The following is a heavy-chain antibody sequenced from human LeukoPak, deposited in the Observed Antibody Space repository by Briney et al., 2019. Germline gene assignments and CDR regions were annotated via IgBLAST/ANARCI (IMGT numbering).Heavy chain of an antibody. CDR1: GFTFSSYS. Sequence: GGSLRLSCAASGFTFSSYSMNWVRQAPGKGLEWVSSISSSSSYIYYADSVKGRFTISRDNAKNSLYLQMNSLRAEDTAVYYCARLTCSSTSCYEYFQHWGQGTLVTVSS. D-gene: IGHD2-2*01. CDR3: ARLTCSSTSCYEYFQH. CDR2: ISSSSSYI. V-gene: IGHV3-21*01. J-gene: IGHJ1*01.